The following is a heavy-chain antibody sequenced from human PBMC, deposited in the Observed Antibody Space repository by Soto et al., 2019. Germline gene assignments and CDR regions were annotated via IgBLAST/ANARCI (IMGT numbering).Heavy chain of an antibody. CDR2: ISWNSGSI. J-gene: IGHJ5*02. CDR3: AKDIPPWFDP. Sequence: PGGSLRLSCAASGFTFDDYAMHWVRQAPGKGLEWVSGISWNSGSIGYADSVKGRFTISRDNAKNSLYLQMNSLRAEDTALYYCAKDIPPWFDPWGQGTLVTVSS. V-gene: IGHV3-9*01. CDR1: GFTFDDYA.